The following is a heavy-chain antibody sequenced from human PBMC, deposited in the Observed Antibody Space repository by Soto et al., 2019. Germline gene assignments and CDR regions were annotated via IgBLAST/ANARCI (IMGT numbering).Heavy chain of an antibody. Sequence: EVQLVESGGGLVQPGRSLRLSCAASGFTFDDYAMHWVRQAPGKGLEWVSGISWNSGSIGYADSVKGRFTISRDNAKNSLYLQMNSLRAEDTALYYCAKDSDYDFWSGNFDYWGQGTLVTVSS. CDR1: GFTFDDYA. J-gene: IGHJ4*02. CDR3: AKDSDYDFWSGNFDY. V-gene: IGHV3-9*01. CDR2: ISWNSGSI. D-gene: IGHD3-3*01.